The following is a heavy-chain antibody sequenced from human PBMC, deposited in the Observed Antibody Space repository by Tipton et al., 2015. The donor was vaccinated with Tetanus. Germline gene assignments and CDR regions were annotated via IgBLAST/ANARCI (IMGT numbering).Heavy chain of an antibody. V-gene: IGHV3-43*01. Sequence: GSLRLSCAASGFTFDDYTMHWVRQAPGKGLEWVSLISWDGGSTYYADSVKGRFTISRDNAKNSVYLQMNSLSAEDTALYYCARTIAAAGTDWFDPWGQGVQVTVSS. CDR2: ISWDGGST. D-gene: IGHD6-13*01. J-gene: IGHJ5*02. CDR1: GFTFDDYT. CDR3: ARTIAAAGTDWFDP.